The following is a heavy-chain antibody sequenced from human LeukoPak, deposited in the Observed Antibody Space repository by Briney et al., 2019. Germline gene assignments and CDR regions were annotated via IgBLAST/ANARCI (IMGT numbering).Heavy chain of an antibody. V-gene: IGHV1-69*06. D-gene: IGHD2-8*01. Sequence: SVKVSCKASGGTFSNYAISWVRQAPGQGLEWMGGIIPIFGTANYAQKFQGRVTITADKSTSTAYMELSSLRSEDTAVYYCASVGSCTNGVCYLPDDYWGQGTLVTVSS. J-gene: IGHJ4*02. CDR3: ASVGSCTNGVCYLPDDY. CDR2: IIPIFGTA. CDR1: GGTFSNYA.